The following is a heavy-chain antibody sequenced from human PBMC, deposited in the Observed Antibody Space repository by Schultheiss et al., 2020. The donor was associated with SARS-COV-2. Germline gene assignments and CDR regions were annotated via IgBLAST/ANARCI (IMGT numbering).Heavy chain of an antibody. CDR2: IYSGGST. J-gene: IGHJ6*02. D-gene: IGHD2-21*01. CDR1: GFTVSSNY. V-gene: IGHV3-66*01. CDR3: ASVTYNCGQDV. Sequence: GGSLRLSCAASGFTVSSNYMSWVRQAPGKGLEWVSVIYSGGSTYYADSVKGRFTISRDNSKNTLYLQMNSLRAEDTAVYYCASVTYNCGQDVWGQGTTVTVSS.